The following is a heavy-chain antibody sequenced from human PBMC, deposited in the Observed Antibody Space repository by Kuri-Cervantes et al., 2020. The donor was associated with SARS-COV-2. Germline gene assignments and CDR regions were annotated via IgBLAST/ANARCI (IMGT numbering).Heavy chain of an antibody. V-gene: IGHV2-5*01. CDR3: AHSGSSGVTIFGVVIIPTFDY. D-gene: IGHD3-3*01. J-gene: IGHJ4*02. Sequence: SGPTLVKPTQTLTLTCTFSGFSLSTSGVGVGWIRQPPGKALEWLALIYWNDDKRYSPSLKSRLTITKDTSKNQVVLKMTNMDPVDTATYYCAHSGSSGVTIFGVVIIPTFDYWGQGTLVTVSS. CDR1: GFSLSTSGVG. CDR2: IYWNDDK.